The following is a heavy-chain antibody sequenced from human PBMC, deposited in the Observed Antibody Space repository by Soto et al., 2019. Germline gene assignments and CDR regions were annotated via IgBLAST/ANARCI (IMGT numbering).Heavy chain of an antibody. V-gene: IGHV3-72*01. Sequence: GGSLRLSCAASGFTFSDHYIDWVRQAPGKGLEWVGRTRNKANSYTTEYAASVKGRFTISRDDLKNSLYLQMNSLKTEDAAVYYCAREHRSGSSYYGMDVWGQGTTVTVSS. D-gene: IGHD5-12*01. CDR2: TRNKANSYTT. CDR3: AREHRSGSSYYGMDV. J-gene: IGHJ6*02. CDR1: GFTFSDHY.